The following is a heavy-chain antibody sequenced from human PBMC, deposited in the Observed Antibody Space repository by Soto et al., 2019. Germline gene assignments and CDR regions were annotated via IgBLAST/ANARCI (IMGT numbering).Heavy chain of an antibody. CDR1: GFTFDDYA. J-gene: IGHJ3*01. CDR2: ISWNSGSV. D-gene: IGHD6-6*01. Sequence: SLRLSCAASGFTFDDYAMHWVRQAPGKGLEWVSGISWNSGSVGYADSVKGRFAISRDNAKNSLYLQMNRLRPEDTALYYCAKDVYSSSPGTFDVWGQGTMVTVSS. V-gene: IGHV3-9*01. CDR3: AKDVYSSSPGTFDV.